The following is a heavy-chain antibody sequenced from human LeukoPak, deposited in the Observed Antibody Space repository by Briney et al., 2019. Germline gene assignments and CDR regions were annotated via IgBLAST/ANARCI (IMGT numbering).Heavy chain of an antibody. J-gene: IGHJ3*02. V-gene: IGHV5-51*01. CDR1: GYTFTNYW. CDR2: IYPGDSDT. D-gene: IGHD5-18*01. Sequence: ASVKVSCKASGYTFTNYWIGWVRQMPGKGLEWMGIIYPGDSDTRYSPSFQGQVTISADKSISTAYLQWSSLKASDTAMYHCARGTGQYTYGFRGAFDTWGQGTMVTVSS. CDR3: ARGTGQYTYGFRGAFDT.